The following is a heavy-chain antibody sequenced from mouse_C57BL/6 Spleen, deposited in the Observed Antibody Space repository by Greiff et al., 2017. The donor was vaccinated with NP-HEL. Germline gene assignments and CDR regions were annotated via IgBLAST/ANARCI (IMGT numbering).Heavy chain of an antibody. CDR3: ACEGACYSNFSWFAY. J-gene: IGHJ3*01. D-gene: IGHD2-5*01. CDR1: GYTFTSYW. CDR2: IYPGSGCT. Sequence: QVQLQQPGAELVKPGASVKMSCTASGYTFTSYWITWVKQRPGQGLEWIGDIYPGSGCTNYNEKFKGKATLTVDTSSTTAYMQLSSLTSEDPAVFVCACEGACYSNFSWFAYWGQGTLVTVSA. V-gene: IGHV1-55*01.